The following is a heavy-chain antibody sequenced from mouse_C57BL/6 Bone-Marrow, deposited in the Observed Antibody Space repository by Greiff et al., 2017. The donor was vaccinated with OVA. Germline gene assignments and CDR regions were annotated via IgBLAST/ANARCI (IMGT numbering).Heavy chain of an antibody. D-gene: IGHD3-1*01. Sequence: VQLQQSGAELVRPGASVKLSCKASGYTFTDYYINRVKQRPGQGLEWIARIYPGSGNTYYNEKFKGKATLTAEKSSSTAYMQLSSLTSEDSAVYFCARGLQKLAYFDYWGQGTTLTVSS. CDR1: GYTFTDYY. CDR3: ARGLQKLAYFDY. V-gene: IGHV1-76*01. CDR2: IYPGSGNT. J-gene: IGHJ2*01.